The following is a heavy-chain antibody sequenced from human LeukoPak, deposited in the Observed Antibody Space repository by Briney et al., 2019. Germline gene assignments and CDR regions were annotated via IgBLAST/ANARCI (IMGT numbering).Heavy chain of an antibody. CDR2: IYTSGST. V-gene: IGHV4-61*02. J-gene: IGHJ4*02. CDR1: GGSISSGSYY. D-gene: IGHD1-7*01. CDR3: VRGTTDCDY. Sequence: SETLSLTCTVSGGSISSGSYYWSWIRQPAGKGLEWIGRIYTSGSTNYNPSLKSRVTISVDTSKNQFSLKLNSVTAADTAVCYCVRGTTDCDYWGQGTLVTVSS.